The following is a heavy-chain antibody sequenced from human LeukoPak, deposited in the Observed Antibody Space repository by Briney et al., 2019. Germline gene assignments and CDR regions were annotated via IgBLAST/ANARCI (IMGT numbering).Heavy chain of an antibody. D-gene: IGHD6-13*01. Sequence: ASVKVSCKASGYTFTDYYMHWVRQVPGQGLEWMGWIHPNSGGTNYAQKFQGRVTMTRDTSISTAYMELSRLRSDDTAVYYCARGGPAAAGIIAAYYYYYYMDVWGKGTTVTVSS. J-gene: IGHJ6*03. CDR1: GYTFTDYY. CDR2: IHPNSGGT. V-gene: IGHV1-2*02. CDR3: ARGGPAAAGIIAAYYYYYYMDV.